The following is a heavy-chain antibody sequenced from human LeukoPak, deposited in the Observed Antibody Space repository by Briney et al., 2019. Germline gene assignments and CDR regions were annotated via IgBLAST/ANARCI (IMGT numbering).Heavy chain of an antibody. CDR3: ARLWSTDCNGGSCPHQPNY. V-gene: IGHV4-34*01. J-gene: IGHJ4*02. CDR2: INHSGST. Sequence: SETLSLTCAVYGGSFSGYYWSWIRQPPGKGLEWIGEINHSGSTNYNPSLKSRVTIYVDKSKNQFSLKLTSVTAADTAVYYCARLWSTDCNGGSCPHQPNYWGQGTLVTVSS. CDR1: GGSFSGYY. D-gene: IGHD2-15*01.